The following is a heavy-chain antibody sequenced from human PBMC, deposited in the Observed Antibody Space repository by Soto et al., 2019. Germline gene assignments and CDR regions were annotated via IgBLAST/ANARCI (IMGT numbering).Heavy chain of an antibody. CDR3: ARSGYSGYDFDY. D-gene: IGHD5-12*01. CDR1: GGSISSGGYY. Sequence: SLTCTVSGGSISSGGYYWSWIRQHPGKGLEWIGYIYYSGSTYYNPSLKSRVTISVDTSKNQFSLKLSSVTAADTAVYYCARSGYSGYDFDYWGQGTLVTVSS. V-gene: IGHV4-31*03. J-gene: IGHJ4*02. CDR2: IYYSGST.